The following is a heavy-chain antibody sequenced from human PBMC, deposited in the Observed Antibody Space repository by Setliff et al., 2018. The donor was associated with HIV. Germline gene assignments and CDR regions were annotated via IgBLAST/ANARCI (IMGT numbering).Heavy chain of an antibody. Sequence: GASVKVSCKASGYTFSTYGISWVRQAPGQGLEWMGWISAYNGNTNYAQKLQGRVTVTTDTSTGTAYMELRSLRSDDTAVYYCAREGKYSYYYYMDVWGKGTTVTVSS. V-gene: IGHV1-18*01. J-gene: IGHJ6*03. CDR2: ISAYNGNT. CDR1: GYTFSTYG. D-gene: IGHD1-26*01. CDR3: AREGKYSYYYYMDV.